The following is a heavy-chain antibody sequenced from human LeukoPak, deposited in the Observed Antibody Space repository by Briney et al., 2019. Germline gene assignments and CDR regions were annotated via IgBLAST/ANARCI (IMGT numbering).Heavy chain of an antibody. CDR2: INPSGGST. V-gene: IGHV1-46*01. D-gene: IGHD2-2*01. J-gene: IGHJ4*02. Sequence: ASVKVSCKASGYTFTSYDINWVRQATGQGLEWMGIINPSGGSTSYAQKFQGRVTMTRDTSMSTVYMELSSLRSEDTAVYYCARGSCSSTSCPNDYWGQGTLVTVSS. CDR1: GYTFTSYD. CDR3: ARGSCSSTSCPNDY.